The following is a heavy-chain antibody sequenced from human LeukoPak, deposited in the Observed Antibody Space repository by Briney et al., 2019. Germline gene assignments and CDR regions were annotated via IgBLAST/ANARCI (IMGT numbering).Heavy chain of an antibody. CDR3: AGPLSIAARELGAFDI. V-gene: IGHV3-30*02. Sequence: GGSLRLSCAASGFTFSSYGMHWVRQAPGKGLEWVAFIRYDGSNKYYADSVKGRFTISRDNAKNSLYLQMNSLRAEDTAVYYCAGPLSIAARELGAFDIWGQGTMVTVSS. J-gene: IGHJ3*02. D-gene: IGHD6-6*01. CDR2: IRYDGSNK. CDR1: GFTFSSYG.